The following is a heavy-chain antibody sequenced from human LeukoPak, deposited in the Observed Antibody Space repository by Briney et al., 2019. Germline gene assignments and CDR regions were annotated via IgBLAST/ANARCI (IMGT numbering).Heavy chain of an antibody. CDR2: IIPIFGTV. CDR3: ARLASEQQLVGRQQYYFDY. CDR1: GGTFSSYA. V-gene: IGHV1-69*13. Sequence: SVKVSCKASGGTFSSYAISWVRQAPGQGLEWMGGIIPIFGTVNYAQKFQGRVTITADESTSTAYMELSSLRSEDTAVYYCARLASEQQLVGRQQYYFDYWGQGTLVTVSS. D-gene: IGHD6-13*01. J-gene: IGHJ4*02.